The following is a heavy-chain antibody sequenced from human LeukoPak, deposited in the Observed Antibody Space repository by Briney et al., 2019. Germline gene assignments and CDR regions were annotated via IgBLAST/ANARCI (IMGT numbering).Heavy chain of an antibody. V-gene: IGHV3-74*01. CDR1: GFTFSNHY. D-gene: IGHD3-10*01. J-gene: IGHJ4*02. CDR2: INSDGSTT. Sequence: GGSLRLSCAASGFTFSNHYMHWVRQAPGKGLVWVSRINSDGSTTNYADSVKGRFTISRDNAENTLYLQMNSLRAEDTAVFYCVRGDRIRGLEYWGQGTLVTVSS. CDR3: VRGDRIRGLEY.